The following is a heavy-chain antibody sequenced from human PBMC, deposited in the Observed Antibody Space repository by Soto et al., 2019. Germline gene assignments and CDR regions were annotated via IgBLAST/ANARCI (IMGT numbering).Heavy chain of an antibody. CDR1: GFTFSSYS. CDR2: ISSSSSTI. Sequence: EVQLVESGGGLVQPGGSLRLSCAASGFTFSSYSMNWVRQAPGKGLEWVSYISSSSSTIYYADSVKGRFTISRDNAKNSLYLQMNSLRDEDTAVYYCAREWELWFGGKGNAFDIWGQGTMVTVSS. V-gene: IGHV3-48*02. J-gene: IGHJ3*02. CDR3: AREWELWFGGKGNAFDI. D-gene: IGHD3-10*01.